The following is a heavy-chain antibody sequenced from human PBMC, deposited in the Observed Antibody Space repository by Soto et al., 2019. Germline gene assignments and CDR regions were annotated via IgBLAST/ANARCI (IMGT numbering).Heavy chain of an antibody. Sequence: QVQLVQSGAEEKKPGASVKVSCKASGYTFTSYAMHWVRQAPGQRLEWMGWINAGNGNTKYSQKFQGRVTITRDTSASTDYMELSSLRSEDTAVYYCASGADYDILTGWVDSGMDVWGQGTTVTVSS. J-gene: IGHJ6*02. V-gene: IGHV1-3*05. CDR3: ASGADYDILTGWVDSGMDV. CDR1: GYTFTSYA. CDR2: INAGNGNT. D-gene: IGHD3-9*01.